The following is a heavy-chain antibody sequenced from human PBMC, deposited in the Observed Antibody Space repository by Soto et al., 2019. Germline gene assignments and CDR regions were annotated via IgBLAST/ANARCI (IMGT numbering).Heavy chain of an antibody. CDR1: GYTFTSYG. Sequence: GASVKVSCKASGYTFTSYGISWVRQAPGQRLEWMGWISAYNGNTNYAQKLQGRVTMTTDTSTSTAYMELRSLRSDDTAVYYCARDGAGGEWLTYNWFDPWGQGTLVTVSS. J-gene: IGHJ5*02. V-gene: IGHV1-18*01. CDR2: ISAYNGNT. CDR3: ARDGAGGEWLTYNWFDP. D-gene: IGHD3-3*01.